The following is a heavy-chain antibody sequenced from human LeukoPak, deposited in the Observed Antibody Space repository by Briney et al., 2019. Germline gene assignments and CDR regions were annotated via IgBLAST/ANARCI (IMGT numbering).Heavy chain of an antibody. V-gene: IGHV3-43*01. J-gene: IGHJ4*02. CDR1: GFTFDDYT. CDR3: ARAGMDGGFDY. D-gene: IGHD5-24*01. CDR2: ITWDDRST. Sequence: PGGSLRLSCAASGFTFDDYTMHWVRQAPGKSLEWLSLITWDDRSTYYADSVKGRFTISRDNSKNSLYLQMNSLRAEDTAVYYCARAGMDGGFDYWGQGTLVTVSS.